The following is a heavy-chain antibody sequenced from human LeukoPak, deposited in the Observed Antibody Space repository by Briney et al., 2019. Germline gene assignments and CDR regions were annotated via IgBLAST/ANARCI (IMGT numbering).Heavy chain of an antibody. CDR1: GVSFSGYY. Sequence: SETLSLTCAVYGVSFSGYYWSWIRQPPGKGLEWVGEINHSGSTNYNPSLKSRVTISVDTCKNQFSLKLSSVTAADTAVYYCARVVGGVCCGDGRATYYDILTGYHPVHYYYGMDGWGQGTTVTVSS. CDR3: ARVVGGVCCGDGRATYYDILTGYHPVHYYYGMDG. D-gene: IGHD3-9*01. V-gene: IGHV4-34*01. J-gene: IGHJ6*02. CDR2: INHSGST.